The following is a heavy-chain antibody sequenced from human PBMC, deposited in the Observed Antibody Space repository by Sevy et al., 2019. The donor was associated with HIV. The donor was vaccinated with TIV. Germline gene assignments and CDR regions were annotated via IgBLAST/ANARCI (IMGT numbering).Heavy chain of an antibody. CDR3: ARDDCSNLSCHGSLLY. V-gene: IGHV1-18*01. CDR1: GYSFTGYG. Sequence: ASVKVSCKGSGYSFTGYGISWVRQAPGQGLEWMGWISTLNVNRNNAQQFQGRVTMTTDTSTSTAYMQLRSLRSDDTAMYYCARDDCSNLSCHGSLLYWGQGTLVTVSS. D-gene: IGHD2-2*01. CDR2: ISTLNVNR. J-gene: IGHJ4*02.